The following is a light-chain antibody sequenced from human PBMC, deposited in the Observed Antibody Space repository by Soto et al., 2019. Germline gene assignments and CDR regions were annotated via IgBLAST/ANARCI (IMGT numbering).Light chain of an antibody. J-gene: IGLJ3*02. V-gene: IGLV2-11*01. Sequence: QSALTQPRSVSGSPGQSVTISCTGTSSDVGGYNYVSWYQQHPGKAPKLMIYDVNKRPSGVPDRFSGSKSGNTASLTMSGLQADDEADYYCCSYAGSYTWVFGGGTQLTVL. CDR2: DVN. CDR3: CSYAGSYTWV. CDR1: SSDVGGYNY.